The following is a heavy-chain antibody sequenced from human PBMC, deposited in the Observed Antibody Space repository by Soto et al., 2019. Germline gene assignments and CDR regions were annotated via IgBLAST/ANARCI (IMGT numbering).Heavy chain of an antibody. CDR1: GGSISSYY. D-gene: IGHD4-17*01. Sequence: QVQLQESGPGLVKPSETLSLTCTVSGGSISSYYWSWIRQPPGKGLEWIGYIYYSGSTNYNPSLKSRVTISVDTSKNQFSLKLSSVTAADTAVYYCARSSTVTKFHYWGQGTLVTVSS. CDR2: IYYSGST. J-gene: IGHJ4*02. CDR3: ARSSTVTKFHY. V-gene: IGHV4-59*01.